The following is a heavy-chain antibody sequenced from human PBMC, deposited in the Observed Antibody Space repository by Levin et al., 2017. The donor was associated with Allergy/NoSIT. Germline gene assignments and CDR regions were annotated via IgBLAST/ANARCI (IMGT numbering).Heavy chain of an antibody. Sequence: SETLSLTCAVYGGSFSGYYWSWIRQPPGKGLEWIGEINHSGSTNYNPSLKSRVTISVDTSKNQFSLKLSSVTAADTAVYYCARVGIRYCSSTSCYMWDYYYYYMDVWGKGTTVTVSS. D-gene: IGHD2-2*02. V-gene: IGHV4-34*01. CDR2: INHSGST. CDR3: ARVGIRYCSSTSCYMWDYYYYYMDV. J-gene: IGHJ6*03. CDR1: GGSFSGYY.